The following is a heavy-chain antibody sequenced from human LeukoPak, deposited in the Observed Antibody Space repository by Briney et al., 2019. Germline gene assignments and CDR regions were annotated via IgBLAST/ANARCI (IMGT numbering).Heavy chain of an antibody. V-gene: IGHV3-48*03. CDR1: GFTFKSYH. CDR2: ITSGASVI. CDR3: ARKRIADLGDETSFGGSPFDS. J-gene: IGHJ4*02. D-gene: IGHD3-16*01. Sequence: PGGSLRLSCVASGFTFKSYHMNWARQAPGKGLEWLSGITSGASVIYYADSVKGRFTISRDDAKNSLFLQMSGLTVDDTAVYYCARKRIADLGDETSFGGSPFDSWGQGTLVIVSS.